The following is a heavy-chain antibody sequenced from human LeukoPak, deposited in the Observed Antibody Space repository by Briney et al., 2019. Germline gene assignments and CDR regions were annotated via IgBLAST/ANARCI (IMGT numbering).Heavy chain of an antibody. Sequence: SETLSLTCTVSGGSISSGSYYWSWIRQPAGKGLEWIGRIYTSGSTNYNPSLKSRVTISVDTSKNQFSLKLSSVTAADTAVYYCARHVLDTIFGVVMDYFDYWGQGTLVTVSS. CDR2: IYTSGST. CDR3: ARHVLDTIFGVVMDYFDY. J-gene: IGHJ4*02. D-gene: IGHD3-3*01. V-gene: IGHV4-61*02. CDR1: GGSISSGSYY.